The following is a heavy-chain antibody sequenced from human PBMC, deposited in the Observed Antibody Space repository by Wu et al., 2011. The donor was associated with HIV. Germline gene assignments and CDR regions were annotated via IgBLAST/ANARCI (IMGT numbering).Heavy chain of an antibody. CDR3: ALTKGGMATTEEFDP. Sequence: QVQLVQSGAEVKKPGSSVKVSCKASGGTFSSYSISWVRQAPGQGLEWMGGIIPIFPTANYAQKFQGRVTITADKSTSTAYMELSSLRSEDTAVYYCALTKGGMATTEEFDPWGQGTPVTVSS. J-gene: IGHJ5*02. D-gene: IGHD5-24*01. CDR1: GGTFSSYS. V-gene: IGHV1-69*14. CDR2: IIPIFPTA.